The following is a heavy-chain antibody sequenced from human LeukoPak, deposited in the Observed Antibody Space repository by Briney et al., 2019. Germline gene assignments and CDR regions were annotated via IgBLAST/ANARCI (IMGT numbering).Heavy chain of an antibody. CDR3: AAGVDISTGKYASRFDP. J-gene: IGHJ5*02. V-gene: IGHV1-58*01. CDR2: IVVGSGNT. Sequence: SVTVSCTASGFTFTSSAVQWVRQARGQRLEWVGWIVVGSGNTNYAQKFQERVTITRDMSTSTAYMELSSLRSEDTAVYYCAAGVDISTGKYASRFDPWGQGTLVTVSS. D-gene: IGHD3-9*01. CDR1: GFTFTSSA.